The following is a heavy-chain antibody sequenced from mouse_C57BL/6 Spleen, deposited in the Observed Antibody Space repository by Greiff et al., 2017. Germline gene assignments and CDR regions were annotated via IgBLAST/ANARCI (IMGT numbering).Heavy chain of an antibody. J-gene: IGHJ1*03. V-gene: IGHV14-2*01. D-gene: IGHD2-4*01. Sequence: EVQLQQSGAELVKPGASVKLSCTASGFNIKAYYMHWVKQRTEQGLEWIGRIDPEDGDTKYAPKFQGKATITADTSSNTAYLQLSSLTSEDTAVYYCAPYDYDSKGVWGTGTTVTVSS. CDR1: GFNIKAYY. CDR3: APYDYDSKGV. CDR2: IDPEDGDT.